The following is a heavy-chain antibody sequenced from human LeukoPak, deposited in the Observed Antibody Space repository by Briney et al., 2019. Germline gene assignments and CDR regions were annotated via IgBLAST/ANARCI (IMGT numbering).Heavy chain of an antibody. CDR3: AINMVRGVHGRRRYYFDY. D-gene: IGHD3-10*01. J-gene: IGHJ4*02. CDR1: GGSFRGYY. CDR2: INHSGST. V-gene: IGHV4-34*01. Sequence: ASETLSLTCAVYGGSFRGYYWSWIRQPPGKGLEWMGEINHSGSTNYNPSLKSRVTISVDTSKNQFSLKLSSVTAADTAVYYCAINMVRGVHGRRRYYFDYWGQGTLVTVSS.